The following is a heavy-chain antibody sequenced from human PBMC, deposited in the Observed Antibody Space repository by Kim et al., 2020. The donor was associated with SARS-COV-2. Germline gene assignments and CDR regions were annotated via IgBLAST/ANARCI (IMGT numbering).Heavy chain of an antibody. D-gene: IGHD5-18*01. CDR3: AREGYGGYSYGAPYFDY. J-gene: IGHJ4*02. V-gene: IGHV1-69*01. Sequence: QGRVTITADESTSTAYMELSSLRSEDTAVYYCAREGYGGYSYGAPYFDYWGQGTLVTVSS.